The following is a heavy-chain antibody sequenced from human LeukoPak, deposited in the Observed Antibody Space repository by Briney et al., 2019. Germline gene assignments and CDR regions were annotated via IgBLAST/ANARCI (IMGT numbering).Heavy chain of an antibody. D-gene: IGHD6-19*01. V-gene: IGHV4-39*01. CDR2: IYDSGST. CDR1: GGSIRSSYYY. Sequence: PSETLSLTCTVSGGSIRSSYYYWGWIRQPPGKGLEWIGSIYDSGSTYYNPSLKSRVTISVDTSKNQFSLRLSSVTAADTAVYYCARARSGWYEYYFDYWGQGTLVTVSS. CDR3: ARARSGWYEYYFDY. J-gene: IGHJ4*02.